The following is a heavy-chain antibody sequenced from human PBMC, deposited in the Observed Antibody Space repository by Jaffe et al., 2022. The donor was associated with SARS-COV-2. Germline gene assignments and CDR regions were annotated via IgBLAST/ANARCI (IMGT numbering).Heavy chain of an antibody. CDR2: ISGGGGST. D-gene: IGHD6-19*01. CDR1: GFTFSNYA. Sequence: DVQLLESGGGLVQPGGSLRLSCAASGFTFSNYAMSWVRQAPGQGLEWVSSISGGGGSTHYADSVKGRFTISRDNSKNTLYLQMNSLRVEDTAVYYCANIGGSVAGYGGLGDYWGQGTLVTVSS. J-gene: IGHJ4*02. CDR3: ANIGGSVAGYGGLGDY. V-gene: IGHV3-23*01.